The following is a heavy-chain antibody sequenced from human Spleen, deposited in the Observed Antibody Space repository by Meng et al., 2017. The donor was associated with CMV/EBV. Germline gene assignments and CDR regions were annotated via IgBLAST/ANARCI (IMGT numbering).Heavy chain of an antibody. Sequence: GGSLRLSCTASGFTFNNYWMHWVRQAPGKGLVWVARINSDGRTTDYADSVKGRFTISRDNAKNTLNLQMNSLRGEDTAVYYCARGLVGFSSGWHYGMDVWGQGTMVTVSS. CDR3: ARGLVGFSSGWHYGMDV. D-gene: IGHD6-19*01. V-gene: IGHV3-74*01. J-gene: IGHJ6*02. CDR2: INSDGRTT. CDR1: GFTFNNYW.